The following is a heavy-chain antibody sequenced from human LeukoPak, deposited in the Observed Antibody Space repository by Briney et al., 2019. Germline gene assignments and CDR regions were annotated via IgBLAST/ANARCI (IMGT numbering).Heavy chain of an antibody. CDR1: GGSISSYYW. V-gene: IGHV2-70*18. J-gene: IGHJ4*02. CDR2: IDWDDDK. Sequence: TLSLTCTVSGGSISSYYWSWIRQPPGKALEWLALIDWDDDKYYSTSLKTRLTISKDTSKNQVVLTMTNMDPVDTATYYCARMDNCSSTSCYLDYWGQGTLVTVSS. D-gene: IGHD2-2*01. CDR3: ARMDNCSSTSCYLDY.